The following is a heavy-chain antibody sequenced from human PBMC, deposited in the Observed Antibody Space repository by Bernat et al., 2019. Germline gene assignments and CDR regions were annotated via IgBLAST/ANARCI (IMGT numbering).Heavy chain of an antibody. CDR3: TTDPRIVGAMGIDY. D-gene: IGHD1-26*01. CDR2: IKSTTDGGTT. V-gene: IGHV3-15*01. J-gene: IGHJ4*02. Sequence: EVQLVESGGGLVKPGGSLRLSCAASGFTFSNAWMSWVRQAPGKGLEWVGRIKSTTDGGTTDYAAPVKGRFTISRDDSKNTLYLQMNSLKTEDTAVYYCTTDPRIVGAMGIDYWGQGTLVTVSS. CDR1: GFTFSNAW.